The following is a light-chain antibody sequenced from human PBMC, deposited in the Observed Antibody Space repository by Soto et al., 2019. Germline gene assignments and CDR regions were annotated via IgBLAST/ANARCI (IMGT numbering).Light chain of an antibody. CDR2: AAS. CDR1: QSISSY. Sequence: DIQMTQSPSSLSASVGDRVTITCRASQSISSYLNWYQQKPGKAPKLLTYAASSLQSGVQSRFSGSGSGTDFTLTISSLQPEDFATYYCQQSYSTPLTVGGGTKVDI. V-gene: IGKV1-39*01. J-gene: IGKJ4*01. CDR3: QQSYSTPLT.